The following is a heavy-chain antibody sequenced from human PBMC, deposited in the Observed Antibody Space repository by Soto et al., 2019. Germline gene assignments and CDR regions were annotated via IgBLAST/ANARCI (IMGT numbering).Heavy chain of an antibody. Sequence: QVQLVQSGAEVKKPGSSVKVSCKASGGTFSSYAISWVRQAPGQGLEWMGGIIPIFGTANYAQKFQGRVTITADESTSTAYMELSSLRSEDTAVYYCARSDIVVVPARGYYYYGMDVWGQGTTVTVSS. CDR1: GGTFSSYA. CDR2: IIPIFGTA. V-gene: IGHV1-69*01. CDR3: ARSDIVVVPARGYYYYGMDV. D-gene: IGHD2-2*01. J-gene: IGHJ6*02.